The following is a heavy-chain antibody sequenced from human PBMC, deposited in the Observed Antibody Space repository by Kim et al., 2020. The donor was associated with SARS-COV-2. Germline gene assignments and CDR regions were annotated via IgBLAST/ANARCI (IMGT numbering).Heavy chain of an antibody. V-gene: IGHV4-59*01. Sequence: TNYNPSLKSRVTISVDTSKNQFSLKLSSVTAADTAVYYCAGRYSGYDRDYWGQGTLVTVSS. D-gene: IGHD5-12*01. CDR3: AGRYSGYDRDY. J-gene: IGHJ4*02. CDR2: T.